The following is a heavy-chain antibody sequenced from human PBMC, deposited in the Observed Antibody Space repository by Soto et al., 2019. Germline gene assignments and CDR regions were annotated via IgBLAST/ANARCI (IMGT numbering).Heavy chain of an antibody. CDR2: AHHSGRT. CDR3: ARSDATGLDY. CDR1: GGSMTSSNW. J-gene: IGHJ4*02. Sequence: QVQLQESGPGLVKPSGTLSLTCTVSGGSMTSSNWWNWVRQSPGKGLEWIGEAHHSGRTNYNPSLKSRVTISVDKSKNHFSLKLSSVTAADTAVYYCARSDATGLDYWGQGPLVTVSS. V-gene: IGHV4-4*02. D-gene: IGHD4-17*01.